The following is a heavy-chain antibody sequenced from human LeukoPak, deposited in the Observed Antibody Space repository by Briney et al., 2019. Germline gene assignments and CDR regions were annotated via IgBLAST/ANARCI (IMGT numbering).Heavy chain of an antibody. J-gene: IGHJ4*02. CDR2: ISSSSSTI. Sequence: GGSLRLSCAASGFTFSSYSMNWVRQAPGKGLEWVSYISSSSSTIYYADSVKSRFTISRDNAKNSLYLQMNSLRAEDTAVYYCARVISDYDFWSGHRDYWGQGTLVTVSS. D-gene: IGHD3-3*01. CDR1: GFTFSSYS. CDR3: ARVISDYDFWSGHRDY. V-gene: IGHV3-48*01.